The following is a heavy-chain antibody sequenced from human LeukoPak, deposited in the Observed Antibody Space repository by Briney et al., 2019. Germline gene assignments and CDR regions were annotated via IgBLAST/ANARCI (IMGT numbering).Heavy chain of an antibody. J-gene: IGHJ4*02. V-gene: IGHV3-23*01. CDR1: GFTFSSYA. CDR2: ISGSGGST. D-gene: IGHD6-19*01. CDR3: ASPAPGYSSGWSPYYFDY. Sequence: GGSLRLSCAASGFTFSSYAMSWVRQAPGQGLEWVSAISGSGGSTYYADSVKGRFTISRDNSKNTLYLQMNSLRAEDTAVYYCASPAPGYSSGWSPYYFDYWGQGTLVTVSS.